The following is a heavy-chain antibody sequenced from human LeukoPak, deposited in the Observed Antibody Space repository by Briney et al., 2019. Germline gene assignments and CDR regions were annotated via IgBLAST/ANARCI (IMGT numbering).Heavy chain of an antibody. V-gene: IGHV1-18*01. CDR3: ARAGYCGDGGCRGGSAFDV. Sequence: ASVRVSCKTSGYTLPNYDIYWVRQAPGQGLECMGWISGYTGDTKYAQILQGRFTVTTDTSTSTAYMELRSLTYDDTAVYYCARAGYCGDGGCRGGSAFDVWGQGTMVTASS. CDR2: ISGYTGDT. D-gene: IGHD2-15*01. J-gene: IGHJ3*01. CDR1: GYTLPNYD.